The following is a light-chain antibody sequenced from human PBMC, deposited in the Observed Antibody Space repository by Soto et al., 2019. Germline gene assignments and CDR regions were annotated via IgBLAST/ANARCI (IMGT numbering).Light chain of an antibody. CDR2: YNS. CDR3: QVWDPNSAHPVV. Sequence: SYELTQPPSVSVAPGKTARITCGGNNIGGKSVHWYQQKPGQAPVVVIYYNSDRPSGIPERFSGSNSGNTATLTISRVEAGDEADYCCQVWDPNSAHPVVFGGGTKLTVL. CDR1: NIGGKS. V-gene: IGLV3-21*04. J-gene: IGLJ2*01.